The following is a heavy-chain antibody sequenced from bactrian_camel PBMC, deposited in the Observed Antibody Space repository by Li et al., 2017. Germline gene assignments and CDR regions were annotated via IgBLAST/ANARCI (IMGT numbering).Heavy chain of an antibody. CDR1: TTYTYKNYC. CDR3: AAEKGPGMTYFQALRVRSYNY. CDR2: MYTGGGSI. J-gene: IGHJ4*01. V-gene: IGHV3S1*01. D-gene: IGHD3*01. Sequence: HVQLVESGGGSVQAGGSLKLSCTVSTTYTYKNYCMGWFRQAPGKEREGVAAMYTGGGSIFYADSVKGRFTISKDNAKNTLYLQMSSLQPNDTGMYYCAAEKGPGMTYFQALRVRSYNYWGRGTQVTVS.